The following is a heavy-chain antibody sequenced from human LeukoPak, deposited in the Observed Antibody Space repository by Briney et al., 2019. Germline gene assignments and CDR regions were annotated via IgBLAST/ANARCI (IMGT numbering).Heavy chain of an antibody. D-gene: IGHD4-23*01. V-gene: IGHV3-30-3*01. CDR1: GFTFSSYA. J-gene: IGHJ4*02. CDR2: ISYDGSNK. CDR3: ARDYPTVELGAFDY. Sequence: GGSLRLSCAASGFTFSSYAIHWVRQAPGKGLEWVAVISYDGSNKYYADSVKGRFTISRDNSKNTLYLQMNSLRAEDTAVYYCARDYPTVELGAFDYWGQGTLVTVSS.